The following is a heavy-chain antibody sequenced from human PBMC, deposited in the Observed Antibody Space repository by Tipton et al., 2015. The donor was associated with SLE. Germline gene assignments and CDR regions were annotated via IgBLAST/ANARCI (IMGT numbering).Heavy chain of an antibody. Sequence: TLSLTCTVSGGSISSYYWSWIRQPQGKELEWFGYIYYSGSTNYNPSLKSRVTISVDTSKTQLSLKLSSVTAADTAVYYCARQYYYDSSGYGGVDAFDIWGQGTMVTVSS. V-gene: IGHV4-59*08. J-gene: IGHJ3*02. CDR2: IYYSGST. CDR3: ARQYYYDSSGYGGVDAFDI. D-gene: IGHD3-22*01. CDR1: GGSISSYY.